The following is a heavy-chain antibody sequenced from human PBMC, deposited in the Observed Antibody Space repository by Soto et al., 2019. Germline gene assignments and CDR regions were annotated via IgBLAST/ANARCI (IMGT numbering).Heavy chain of an antibody. CDR1: GYTFTSYY. CDR2: INPSGGST. V-gene: IGHV1-46*01. D-gene: IGHD3-3*01. CDR3: ARGLSYYDFWSGYYTGWFDP. Sequence: GASVKVSCKASGYTFTSYYMHWVRQAPGQGLEWMGIINPSGGSTSYAQKFQGRVAMTRDTSTSTVYMELSSLRSEDTAVYYCARGLSYYDFWSGYYTGWFDPWGQGTLVPSPQ. J-gene: IGHJ5*02.